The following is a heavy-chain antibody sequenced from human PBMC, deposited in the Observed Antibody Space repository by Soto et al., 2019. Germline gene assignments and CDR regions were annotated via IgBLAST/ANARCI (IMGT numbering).Heavy chain of an antibody. V-gene: IGHV3-11*01. Sequence: QVQLVESGGGLVKPGGSLRLSCAASGFTFSDYKRSWFRQAQGRGRGGVSYISSSGSTIYYADSVKGRFTISRDNAKNSLYLQMNSLRAEDTAVYYCARDRLEWFRLGGGVVDYWGQGTLVTVSS. J-gene: IGHJ4*02. CDR2: ISSSGSTI. CDR3: ARDRLEWFRLGGGVVDY. CDR1: GFTFSDYK. D-gene: IGHD3-3*01.